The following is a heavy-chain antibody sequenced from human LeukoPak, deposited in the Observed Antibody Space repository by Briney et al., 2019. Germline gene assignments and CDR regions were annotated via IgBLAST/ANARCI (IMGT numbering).Heavy chain of an antibody. Sequence: SETLSLTCTVSGGSISSYYWSWIRQPPGKGLEWIGYIYYSGSTNYNPSLKSRVTITVDTSKNQFSLKLSSVTAADTAVYYCARERQRRFDYWGQGTLVTVSS. V-gene: IGHV4-59*01. CDR2: IYYSGST. CDR3: ARERQRRFDY. J-gene: IGHJ4*02. D-gene: IGHD6-25*01. CDR1: GGSISSYY.